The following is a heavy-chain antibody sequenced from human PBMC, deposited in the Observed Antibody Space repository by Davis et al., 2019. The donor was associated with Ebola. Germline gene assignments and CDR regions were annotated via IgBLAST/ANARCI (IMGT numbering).Heavy chain of an antibody. CDR1: GDSVSGGSGA. CDR3: ARGWFRSGMDV. CDR2: TYYNSKWYN. V-gene: IGHV6-1*01. D-gene: IGHD6-19*01. Sequence: PSETLSLTCAISGDSVSGGSGAWNWIRQSTSRGLEWLGRTYYNSKWYNDYAASVRGRIAVNPDTSKNQFSLLLNSVTPEDTAIYYCARGWFRSGMDVWGQGTTITVSS. J-gene: IGHJ6*02.